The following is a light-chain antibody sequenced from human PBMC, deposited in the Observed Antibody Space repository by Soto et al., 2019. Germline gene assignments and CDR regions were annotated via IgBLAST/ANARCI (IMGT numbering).Light chain of an antibody. J-gene: IGKJ3*01. V-gene: IGKV3-11*01. CDR2: GAS. Sequence: EIVMTQSPATLSVSPGGRATLSCRASQSISDTLAWYQQKPGQAPRLLIYGASTRAPGFPARFSGSGSGTDFTLTISSLEPEDFAVYYCQQRSNIFGPGTKVDI. CDR3: QQRSNI. CDR1: QSISDT.